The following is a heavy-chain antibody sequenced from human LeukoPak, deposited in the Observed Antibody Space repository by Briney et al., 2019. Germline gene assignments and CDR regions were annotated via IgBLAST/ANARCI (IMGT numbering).Heavy chain of an antibody. J-gene: IGHJ4*02. CDR2: INHDGRSA. CDR1: GFTFDDYA. V-gene: IGHV3-9*01. Sequence: GRSLRLSCTASGFTFDDYAMHWVRQAPGKGLEWVSYINHDGRSATYADSVKGRFTISRDNAKNTLYLQMNSLKAEDSAIYYCARNYNGMTNWGQGTLVIVSS. D-gene: IGHD1-26*01. CDR3: ARNYNGMTN.